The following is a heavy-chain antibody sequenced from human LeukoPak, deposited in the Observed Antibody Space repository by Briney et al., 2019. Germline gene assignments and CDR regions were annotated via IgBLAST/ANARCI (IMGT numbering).Heavy chain of an antibody. CDR1: GGSISSGSYY. V-gene: IGHV4-61*02. Sequence: PSETLSLTCTVSGGSISSGSYYWSWIRQPAGKGLEWIGRIYTSGSTNYNPSLKSRVTISVDTSKNQFSLKLSSVTAADTAVYYRARDPGGGWYYFDYWGQGTLVTVSS. D-gene: IGHD6-19*01. CDR3: ARDPGGGWYYFDY. CDR2: IYTSGST. J-gene: IGHJ4*02.